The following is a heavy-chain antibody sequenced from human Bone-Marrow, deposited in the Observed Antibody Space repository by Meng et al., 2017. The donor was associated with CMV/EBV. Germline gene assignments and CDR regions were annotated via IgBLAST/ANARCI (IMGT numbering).Heavy chain of an antibody. D-gene: IGHD2-2*01. CDR2: ISSSSSYI. J-gene: IGHJ6*02. CDR1: GFTFSSYR. V-gene: IGHV3-21*01. CDR3: ARGGCSSTSCSVTYYYYGMDV. Sequence: GESLKISCAASGFTFSSYRMNWVRQAPGKGLEWVSSISSSSSYIYYADSAKGRFTISRDNAKNSLYLQMNSLRAEDTAVYYCARGGCSSTSCSVTYYYYGMDVWGQGTTVTVSS.